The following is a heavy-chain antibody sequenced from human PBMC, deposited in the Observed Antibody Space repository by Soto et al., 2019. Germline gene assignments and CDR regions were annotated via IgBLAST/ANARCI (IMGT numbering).Heavy chain of an antibody. CDR3: ARDHSAAGTYYYYYYGMDV. CDR1: GFTFSSYA. Sequence: PGGSLRLSCAASGFTFSSYAMSWVRQAPGKGLEWVSAISGSGGSTYYADSVKGRFTISRDNSKNTLYLQMNGLRAEDTAVYYCARDHSAAGTYYYYYYGMDVWGQGTTVTVSS. V-gene: IGHV3-23*01. D-gene: IGHD6-13*01. J-gene: IGHJ6*02. CDR2: ISGSGGST.